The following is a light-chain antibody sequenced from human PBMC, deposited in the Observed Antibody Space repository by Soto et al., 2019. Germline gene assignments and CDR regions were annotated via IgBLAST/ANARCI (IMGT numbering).Light chain of an antibody. J-gene: IGKJ1*01. CDR1: QSISSW. CDR2: DAS. Sequence: DIQLTQFLSTPSPSQGDRVTITCRASQSISSWLAWYQQKPGKAPKLLIYDASSLESGVPSRFSGSGSGTEFTLTISSLQPDDFATYYCQQYNSYSWTFGQGTKV. CDR3: QQYNSYSWT. V-gene: IGKV1-5*01.